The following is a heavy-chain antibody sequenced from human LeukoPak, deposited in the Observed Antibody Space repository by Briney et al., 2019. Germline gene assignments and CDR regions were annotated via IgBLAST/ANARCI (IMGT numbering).Heavy chain of an antibody. CDR1: GGSISSYY. Sequence: SETLSLTCTVSGGSISSYYWSWIRQPPGKGLEWIGYIYDSGSTNYNPSLKSRVTISLDTSKNQLSLKLTSVTAADTAVYYCARGIRGPYTNSWPWFDPWGQGTLVTVSS. J-gene: IGHJ5*02. V-gene: IGHV4-59*01. CDR2: IYDSGST. CDR3: ARGIRGPYTNSWPWFDP. D-gene: IGHD2-2*02.